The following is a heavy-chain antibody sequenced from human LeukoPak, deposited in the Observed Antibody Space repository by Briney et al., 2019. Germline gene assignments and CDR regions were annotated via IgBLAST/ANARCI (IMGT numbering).Heavy chain of an antibody. CDR1: GYPLTELS. V-gene: IGHV1-24*01. CDR2: FDPEDDET. J-gene: IGHJ6*02. D-gene: IGHD4-23*01. CDR3: ARDGGGTGVRMGYYYYYGMDV. Sequence: ASVKVSCKVSGYPLTELSIHWVRQGPGKGLEGMGGFDPEDDETIYAQKLQGRVTMTTDTSTSTAYMELRSLRSDDTAVYYCARDGGGTGVRMGYYYYYGMDVWGQGTTVTVSS.